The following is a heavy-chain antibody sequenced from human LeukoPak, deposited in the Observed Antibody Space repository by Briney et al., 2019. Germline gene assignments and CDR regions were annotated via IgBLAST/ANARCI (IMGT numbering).Heavy chain of an antibody. CDR2: ISSSGSTI. CDR1: GFTFSSYS. CDR3: ARDCSSTSCPDFDY. D-gene: IGHD2-2*01. V-gene: IGHV3-48*04. Sequence: PGGSLRLSCAASGFTFSSYSMNWVRQAPGKGLEWVSYISSSGSTIYYADSVKGRFTISRDNAKNSLYLQMNSLRAEDTAVYYCARDCSSTSCPDFDYWGQGTLVTVSS. J-gene: IGHJ4*02.